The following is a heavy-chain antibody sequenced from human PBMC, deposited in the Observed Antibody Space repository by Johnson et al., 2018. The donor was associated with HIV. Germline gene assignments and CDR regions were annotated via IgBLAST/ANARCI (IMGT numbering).Heavy chain of an antibody. CDR1: GFTFSSYA. J-gene: IGHJ3*02. CDR2: ISYDGSNK. CDR3: ASVYYDILTGYYYDALDI. V-gene: IGHV3-30*04. Sequence: VPLVESGGGVVQPGRSLRLSCAASGFTFSSYAMHWVRQAPGKGLEWVAVISYDGSNKYYADSVKGRFTISRDNSKNTLYLQMNSLIAEDTAVYYCASVYYDILTGYYYDALDIWGRGTMVTVSS. D-gene: IGHD3-9*01.